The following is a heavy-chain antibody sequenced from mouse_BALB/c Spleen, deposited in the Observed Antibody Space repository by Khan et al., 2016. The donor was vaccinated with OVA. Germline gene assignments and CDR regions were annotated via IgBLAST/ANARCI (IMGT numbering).Heavy chain of an antibody. J-gene: IGHJ1*01. V-gene: IGHV1-26*01. CDR1: GYSFTGYY. CDR3: AIYHGYFDV. CDR2: VNPNNGGT. Sequence: VQLKQSGPDLVKPGASVKISCKASGYSFTGYYIHWVKQSHGKSLEWIGRVNPNNGGTSYNQKFKGKAILTVVRSSNTAYMELRSLTSEDSAVYSCAIYHGYFDVWGAGTTVTVSS.